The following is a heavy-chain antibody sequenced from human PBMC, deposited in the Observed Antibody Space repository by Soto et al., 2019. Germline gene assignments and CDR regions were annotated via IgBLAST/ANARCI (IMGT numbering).Heavy chain of an antibody. CDR3: ARGVDSSGWYGL. J-gene: IGHJ4*02. CDR1: GDRVSSNSAA. Sequence: PARTLSLTCAISGDRVSSNSAAWNWIRQSPSRGLEWLGRTYYRSKWYNDYAVSVKSRITINPDTSKNQFSLQLNSVTPEDTAVYYGARGVDSSGWYGLWGQGTLVTVAS. CDR2: TYYRSKWYN. D-gene: IGHD6-19*01. V-gene: IGHV6-1*01.